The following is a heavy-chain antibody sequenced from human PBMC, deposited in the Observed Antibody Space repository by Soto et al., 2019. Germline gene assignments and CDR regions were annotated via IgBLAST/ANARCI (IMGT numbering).Heavy chain of an antibody. CDR2: IYYSGST. CDR3: ARGRPYYCFGGRLDLHAY. D-gene: IGHD3-10*01. J-gene: IGHJ1*01. CDR1: GGCISSYY. V-gene: IGHV4-59*01. Sequence: SETLSLTCTVSGGCISSYYWSWIRQPPGKGLEWIGYIYYSGSTNYNPSLKSRVTISVDTSKNQFSLKLSSVTAADTAVYYCARGRPYYCFGGRLDLHAYWAQGTPV.